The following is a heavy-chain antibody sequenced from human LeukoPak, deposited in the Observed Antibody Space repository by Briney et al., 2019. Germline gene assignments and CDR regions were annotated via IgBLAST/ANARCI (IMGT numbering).Heavy chain of an antibody. CDR3: AREDLELGETHATLYDYVWGSYRYIGMDV. J-gene: IGHJ6*02. Sequence: GGSLRLSCAASGFTFNSYAMTWVRQAPGKGLEWVAVISYDGSNKYYADSVKGRFTISRDNSKNTLYLQMNSLRAEDTAVYYCAREDLELGETHATLYDYVWGSYRYIGMDVWGQGTTVTVSS. CDR1: GFTFNSYA. CDR2: ISYDGSNK. D-gene: IGHD3-16*02. V-gene: IGHV3-30-3*01.